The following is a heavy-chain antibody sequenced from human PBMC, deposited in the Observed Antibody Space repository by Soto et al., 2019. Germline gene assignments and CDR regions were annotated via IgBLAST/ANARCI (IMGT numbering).Heavy chain of an antibody. CDR3: ARAGAYCGGDCYSGY. J-gene: IGHJ4*02. Sequence: ASVKVSCKASGYTFTSYGISWVRQAPGQGLEWMGWISAYNGNTNYAQKLQGRVTMTTVTSTSTAYMELRSLRSDDTAVYYCARAGAYCGGDCYSGYWGQGTLVTVSS. CDR1: GYTFTSYG. CDR2: ISAYNGNT. D-gene: IGHD2-21*02. V-gene: IGHV1-18*01.